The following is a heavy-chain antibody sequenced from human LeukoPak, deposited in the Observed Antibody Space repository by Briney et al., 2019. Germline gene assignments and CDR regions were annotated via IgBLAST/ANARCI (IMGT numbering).Heavy chain of an antibody. J-gene: IGHJ3*02. V-gene: IGHV4-39*01. D-gene: IGHD3-22*01. CDR1: GGSISSSSYY. CDR2: IYYSGST. CDR3: ARLQPYYYDSSGYPGNDAFDI. Sequence: SEALSLTCTVSGGSISSSSYYWGWIRQPPGKGLEWIGSIYYSGSTYYNPSLKSRVTISVDTSKNQFSLKLSSVTAADTAVYYCARLQPYYYDSSGYPGNDAFDIWGQRTMVTVSS.